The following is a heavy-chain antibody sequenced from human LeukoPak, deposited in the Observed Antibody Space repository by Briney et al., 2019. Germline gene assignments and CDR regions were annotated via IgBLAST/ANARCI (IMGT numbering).Heavy chain of an antibody. CDR1: GGTLSSYA. V-gene: IGHV1-69*05. Sequence: SVKVSCKASGGTLSSYAISWVRQAPGQGLEWMGGIIPIFGTANYAQKLQGRVTMTTDTSTSTAYMELRSLRSDDTAVYYCARASYYFDYWGQGTLVTVSS. J-gene: IGHJ4*02. CDR2: IIPIFGTA. CDR3: ARASYYFDY. D-gene: IGHD6-6*01.